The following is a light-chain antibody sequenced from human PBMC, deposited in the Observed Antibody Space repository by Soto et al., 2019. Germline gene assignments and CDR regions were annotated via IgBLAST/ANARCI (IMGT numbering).Light chain of an antibody. J-gene: IGKJ3*01. CDR1: QGISSA. CDR3: QQFDDHPFT. CDR2: DAS. Sequence: AIPLTQSPSSLSASVGDSVTITFRASQGISSALAWYQQTPGRAPKLLIFDASTLESGVSSRFSGSRSGTDFTLTVSSLQPEDFATYYCQQFDDHPFTFGPGTRVDF. V-gene: IGKV1D-13*01.